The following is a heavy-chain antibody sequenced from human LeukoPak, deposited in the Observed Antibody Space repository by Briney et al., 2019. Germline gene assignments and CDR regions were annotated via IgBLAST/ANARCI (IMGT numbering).Heavy chain of an antibody. CDR3: ARDEGAKIAFHI. D-gene: IGHD1-26*01. CDR2: INPGSGST. CDR1: GYTFTSDY. V-gene: IGHV1-46*01. J-gene: IGHJ3*02. Sequence: GASVKVSCKASGYTFTSDYMHWVRQAPGQGLEWLGTINPGSGSTSYAQKFQDRVTITADKSTSTAYMELSSLRFEDTAVYYCARDEGAKIAFHIWGQGTMVTVSS.